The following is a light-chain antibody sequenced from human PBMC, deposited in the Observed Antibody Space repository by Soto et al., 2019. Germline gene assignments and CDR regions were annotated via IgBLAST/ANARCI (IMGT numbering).Light chain of an antibody. V-gene: IGKV1-33*01. CDR2: DAS. CDR1: QDISNY. CDR3: QQYDSLPQT. J-gene: IGKJ1*01. Sequence: DIQMTQSPSSLSASDGARVTITCQASQDISNYLNWYQQKPGKAPKLLIYDASNLETGVPSRFSGRGSGTDFTFTISSLQPEDIAAYYCQQYDSLPQTFGQGTKVEIK.